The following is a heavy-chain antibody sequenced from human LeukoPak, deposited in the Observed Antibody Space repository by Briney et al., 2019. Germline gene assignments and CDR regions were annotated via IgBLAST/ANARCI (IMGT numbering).Heavy chain of an antibody. V-gene: IGHV3-21*06. J-gene: IGHJ4*02. D-gene: IGHD2-15*01. CDR3: ARDRPTGASRVFVVQ. CDR2: MSSGSRYI. CDR1: GFSFSTYA. Sequence: AGGSLRLSCTASGFSFSTYAMTWVRQAPGKGLEWISSMSSGSRYIYYAGSVRGRFTISRDNTKNSLYLLMNNLRAEDTAIYYCARDRPTGASRVFVVQWGQGTPVTVSS.